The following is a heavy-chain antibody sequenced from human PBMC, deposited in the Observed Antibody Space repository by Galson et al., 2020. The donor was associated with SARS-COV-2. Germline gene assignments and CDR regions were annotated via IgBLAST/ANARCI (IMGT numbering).Heavy chain of an antibody. J-gene: IGHJ4*02. V-gene: IGHV1-2*02. Sequence: ASVQVSCKASGYTFTGYYMHWVRQAPGQGLEWMGWNNPHSGGTNYAQKFQGRVTMTRDTSISTAYMELSRLRSDDTAVYYCARDYYDSSGYYVNYWGQGTLVTVSS. CDR2: NNPHSGGT. CDR3: ARDYYDSSGYYVNY. D-gene: IGHD3-22*01. CDR1: GYTFTGYY.